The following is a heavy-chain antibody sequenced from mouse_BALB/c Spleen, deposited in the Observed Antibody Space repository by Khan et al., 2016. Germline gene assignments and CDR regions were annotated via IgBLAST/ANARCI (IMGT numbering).Heavy chain of an antibody. D-gene: IGHD1-1*01. CDR3: ARELYYYGSSDYAMYY. CDR1: GFNIKDTY. J-gene: IGHJ4*01. V-gene: IGHV14-3*02. CDR2: IDPANGNT. Sequence: IQLVQSGAESVKPGASVKLSCTATGFNIKDTYMYWVKQRPEQGLEWIGRIDPANGNTKYVPKFPGKATITADTSSNTAYLQLSSPKAENTAAYYCARELYYYGSSDYAMYYWGQGTSVTVSS.